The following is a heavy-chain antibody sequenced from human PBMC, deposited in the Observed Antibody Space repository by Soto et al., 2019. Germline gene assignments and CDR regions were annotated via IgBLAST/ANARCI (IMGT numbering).Heavy chain of an antibody. J-gene: IGHJ6*04. CDR2: IQSGGPT. V-gene: IGHV3-66*01. Sequence: PGGSLRLSCAASGFTVSSKYMSWVRQAPGKGLEWVSLIQSGGPTYYADSVKGRFTISRDTSENTLHLQMDSLRAEDTAVYYCARDDVFFDGCGCYGVLHDVCGKGSSVIGSS. CDR1: GFTVSSKY. D-gene: IGHD2-15*01. CDR3: ARDDVFFDGCGCYGVLHDV.